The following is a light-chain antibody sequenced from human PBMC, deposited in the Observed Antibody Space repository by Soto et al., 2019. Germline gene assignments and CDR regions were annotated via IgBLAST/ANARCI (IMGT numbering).Light chain of an antibody. CDR2: VAS. V-gene: IGKV1-9*01. CDR1: QDISSY. CDR3: QQFHSYPLT. J-gene: IGKJ4*01. Sequence: IQVTQSPSSLSASVGERVTISCRASQDISSYLAWYQQKPGKAPKLLIYVASTLRIGVPSRFSGSGSGTDFTLTISSLQPEHFATYYYQQFHSYPLTFGGGTKVEIK.